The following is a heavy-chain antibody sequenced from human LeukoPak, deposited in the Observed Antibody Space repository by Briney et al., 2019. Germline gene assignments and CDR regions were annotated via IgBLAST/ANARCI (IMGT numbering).Heavy chain of an antibody. CDR3: ARELWFVNAPGSWFDP. CDR1: GGSFSGYY. V-gene: IGHV4-34*12. J-gene: IGHJ5*02. Sequence: SETLSLTCAVYGGSFSGYYWSWIRQPSGKGLEGIGYIFHRGSSYYNPSLKSRVTISVDKSKNQFSLRLTSVTAADTAVYYCARELWFVNAPGSWFDPWGQGTLVTVSS. CDR2: IFHRGSS. D-gene: IGHD3-10*01.